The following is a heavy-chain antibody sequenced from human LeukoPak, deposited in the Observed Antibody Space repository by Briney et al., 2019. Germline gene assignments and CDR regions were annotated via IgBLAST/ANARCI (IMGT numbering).Heavy chain of an antibody. CDR2: ISHFGGT. Sequence: PSETLSLTCTVSGGSINSADYSWGWIRKSAGKGLEWIGYISHFGGTHDNPSFSSRVAMSIDRSKNQFSLSLSSVTAADTAVYYCARGARYYYDTSGYFDFWGQGILVTVSS. V-gene: IGHV4-30-2*06. D-gene: IGHD3-22*01. J-gene: IGHJ4*02. CDR3: ARGARYYYDTSGYFDF. CDR1: GGSINSADYS.